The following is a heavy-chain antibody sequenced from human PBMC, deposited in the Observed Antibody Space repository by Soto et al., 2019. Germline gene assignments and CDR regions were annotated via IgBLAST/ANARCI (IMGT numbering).Heavy chain of an antibody. V-gene: IGHV3-21*01. J-gene: IGHJ5*02. CDR2: ISGTSVYI. Sequence: GSLRLSCVASGFTFRNYNMNWVRQAPGKGLEWVSHISGTSVYIHYADSVKGRFTISRDNAKNSVYLQMDSLRVEDTAVYYCAREGALKPFSSWGQGALVTVSS. CDR1: GFTFRNYN. CDR3: AREGALKPFSS.